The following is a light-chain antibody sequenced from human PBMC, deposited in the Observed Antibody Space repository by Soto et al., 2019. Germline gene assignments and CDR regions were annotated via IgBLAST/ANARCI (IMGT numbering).Light chain of an antibody. V-gene: IGLV2-11*01. CDR3: CSYAGSYTSRV. J-gene: IGLJ2*01. CDR1: SSDVGGYNY. CDR2: DVS. Sequence: QSALTQPRSVSGYPGQSVTISCTGTSSDVGGYNYVSWYQQHPGKAPKLMIYDVSNRPSGVPDRFSGSKSGNTASLTISGLQAEDEADYYCCSYAGSYTSRVFGGGTKVTVL.